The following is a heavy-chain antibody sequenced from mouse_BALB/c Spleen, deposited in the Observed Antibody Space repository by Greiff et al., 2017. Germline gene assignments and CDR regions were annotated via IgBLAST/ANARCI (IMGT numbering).Heavy chain of an antibody. CDR3: ARARVPVYYDYGYYYAMDY. J-gene: IGHJ4*01. CDR1: GFSLTSYG. CDR2: IWAGGST. D-gene: IGHD2-4*01. V-gene: IGHV2-9*02. Sequence: VQLVESGPGLVAPSQSLSITCTVSGFSLTSYGVHWVRQPPGKGLEWLGVIWAGGSTNYNSALMSRLSISKDNSKSQVFLKMNSLQTDDTAMYYCARARVPVYYDYGYYYAMDYWGQGTSVTVSS.